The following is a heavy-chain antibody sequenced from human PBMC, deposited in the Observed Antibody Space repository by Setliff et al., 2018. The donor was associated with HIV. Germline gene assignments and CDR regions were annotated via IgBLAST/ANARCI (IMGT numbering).Heavy chain of an antibody. Sequence: SETLSLTCTVSGDSITSRPYWTWVRQPAGKGLEWIGNVYYTGSTNYNPSLKSRITISIDTSKNQFFLQLISVTAADTAVYYCARQGGYNSPLMVWGQGKLVTVSS. V-gene: IGHV4-59*08. D-gene: IGHD3-10*01. CDR3: ARQGGYNSPLMV. J-gene: IGHJ4*02. CDR1: GDSITSRPY. CDR2: VYYTGST.